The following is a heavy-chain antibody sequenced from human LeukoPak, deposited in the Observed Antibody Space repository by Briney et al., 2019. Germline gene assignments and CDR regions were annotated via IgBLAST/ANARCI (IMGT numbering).Heavy chain of an antibody. D-gene: IGHD6-13*01. J-gene: IGHJ3*02. CDR2: IYYSGST. Sequence: SETLSLTCTVSGGSISSSSYYWGWIRQPPGKGLEWIGSIYYSGSTYYNPSLKSRATISVDTSKNQSFLKLGSVTAADTAVYYCARATLAAAGPRLAFDIWGQGTMVTVSS. V-gene: IGHV4-39*07. CDR3: ARATLAAAGPRLAFDI. CDR1: GGSISSSSYY.